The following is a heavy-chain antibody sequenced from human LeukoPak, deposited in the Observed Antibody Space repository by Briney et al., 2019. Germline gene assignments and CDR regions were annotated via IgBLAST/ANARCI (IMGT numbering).Heavy chain of an antibody. CDR3: ARSNHADDF. J-gene: IGHJ4*02. V-gene: IGHV3-74*03. Sequence: PGGSLRLSWAASGFTFSDYWMHWVRQVPGKGLVWVSRINTSGSSTTYAESVKGRFTISRDNAKNTLYLQMDSLRAEDTGVYYCARSNHADDFWGQGTLVIVSS. CDR2: INTSGSST. D-gene: IGHD1-14*01. CDR1: GFTFSDYW.